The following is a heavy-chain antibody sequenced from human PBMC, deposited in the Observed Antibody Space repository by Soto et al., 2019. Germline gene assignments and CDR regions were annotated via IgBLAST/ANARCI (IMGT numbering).Heavy chain of an antibody. CDR2: ISDSGGST. V-gene: IGHV3-23*01. Sequence: PGGSQRLSCTASGLNFRAYARNWVRQAPGKGLEWVSGISDSGGSTYYADSVKGRFTISRDNSKNTLYLQMDSLRAEDTAVYYCANRACTTTVCSYPFYFDYWGQGTLVTVSS. J-gene: IGHJ4*02. D-gene: IGHD2-2*01. CDR1: GLNFRAYA. CDR3: ANRACTTTVCSYPFYFDY.